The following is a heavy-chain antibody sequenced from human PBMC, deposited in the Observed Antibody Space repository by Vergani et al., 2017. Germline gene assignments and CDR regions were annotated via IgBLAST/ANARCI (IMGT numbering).Heavy chain of an antibody. J-gene: IGHJ6*03. D-gene: IGHD6-19*01. CDR1: GFTFSSYA. V-gene: IGHV3-23*01. CDR2: ISGSGGRT. CDR3: AKDSSGWTDYYYYYMDV. Sequence: EVQLLESGGGLVQPGGSLRLSCAASGFTFSSYAMSWVRQAPGKGLEWVSAISGSGGRTYYADSVKGRFTISRDNSKNTLYLQMNSLRAEDTAVYYCAKDSSGWTDYYYYYMDVWGKGTTVTVSS.